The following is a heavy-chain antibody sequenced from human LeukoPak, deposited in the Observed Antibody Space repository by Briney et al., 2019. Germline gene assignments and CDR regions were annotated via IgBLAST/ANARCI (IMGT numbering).Heavy chain of an antibody. J-gene: IGHJ6*03. D-gene: IGHD2-2*01. Sequence: SETLPLTCTVSGGSISSGSYYWSWIRQPAGKGLEWIGRIYTSGSTNYNPSLKSRVTISVDTSKNQFSLKLSSVTAADTAVYYCARQYDSYFYYYLDLWGTGTTVTVSS. CDR1: GGSISSGSYY. CDR2: IYTSGST. V-gene: IGHV4-61*02. CDR3: ARQYDSYFYYYLDL.